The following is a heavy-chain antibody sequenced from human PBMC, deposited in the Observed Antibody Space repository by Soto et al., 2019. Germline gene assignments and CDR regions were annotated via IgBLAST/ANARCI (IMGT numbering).Heavy chain of an antibody. CDR2: IKEDGSQK. Sequence: PGGSLRLSCAASGFTFSDFWMNWVRQAPGKGLEWAAKIKEDGSQKYYMDSVKGRFTISRDNAKKSLYLQMDSLRVEDTAVYYCARGSKSDHTVNADLWGQGTLVTVSS. CDR3: ARGSKSDHTVNADL. CDR1: GFTFSDFW. D-gene: IGHD4-17*01. V-gene: IGHV3-7*03. J-gene: IGHJ5*02.